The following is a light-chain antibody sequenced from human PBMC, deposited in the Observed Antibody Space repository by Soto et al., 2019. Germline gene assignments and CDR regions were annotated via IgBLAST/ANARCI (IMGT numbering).Light chain of an antibody. V-gene: IGKV1-13*02. J-gene: IGKJ4*01. Sequence: IQMTQSPSSLSASVGDRVTITCRASQSISRYLNWYQQKPGKAPKLLIYDASSLESGVPSRFSGSGSGTDFTLTISCLQSEDFATYYCQQYYSYPLTFGGGTKVDI. CDR1: QSISRY. CDR3: QQYYSYPLT. CDR2: DAS.